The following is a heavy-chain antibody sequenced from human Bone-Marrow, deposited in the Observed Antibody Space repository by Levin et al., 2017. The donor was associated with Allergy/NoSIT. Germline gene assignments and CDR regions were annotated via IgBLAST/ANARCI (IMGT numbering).Heavy chain of an antibody. CDR3: ARGIQGPFWYDFWSGYYVDYYGMDV. D-gene: IGHD3-3*01. CDR2: ISYDGSNK. Sequence: GGSLRLSCAASGFTFSSYAMHWVRQAPGKGLEWVAVISYDGSNKYYADSVKGRFTISRDNSKNTLYLQMNSLRAEDTAVYYCARGIQGPFWYDFWSGYYVDYYGMDVWGQGTTVTVSS. CDR1: GFTFSSYA. V-gene: IGHV3-30-3*01. J-gene: IGHJ6*02.